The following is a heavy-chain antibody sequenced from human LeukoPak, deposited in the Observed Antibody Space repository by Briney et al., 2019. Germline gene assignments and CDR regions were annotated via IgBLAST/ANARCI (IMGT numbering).Heavy chain of an antibody. CDR2: MFYSGNT. CDR1: GDSISSHY. V-gene: IGHV4-59*11. CDR3: ARELAGLDY. D-gene: IGHD3-3*02. J-gene: IGHJ4*02. Sequence: SETLSLTCTVSGDSISSHYWSWLRQPPGKGLEWIGNMFYSGNTNYNPSLRSRVTISADTSKNQFSLRLTSMTAADTAVYYCARELAGLDYWAREPWSASPQ.